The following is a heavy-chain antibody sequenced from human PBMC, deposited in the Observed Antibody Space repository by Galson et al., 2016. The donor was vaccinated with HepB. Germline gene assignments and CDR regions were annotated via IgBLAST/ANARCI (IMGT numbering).Heavy chain of an antibody. CDR2: ISSSSTI. Sequence: SLRLSCAASGFTFSTYNMNWVRQAPGKGLEWVPYISSSSTIYYADSVKGRFTISRDNAKNSLYLQMNSLRDEDTAVYYCARDRQYYYAPDAFDIWGQGTMVTVSS. D-gene: IGHD3-10*01. CDR3: ARDRQYYYAPDAFDI. CDR1: GFTFSTYN. V-gene: IGHV3-48*02. J-gene: IGHJ3*02.